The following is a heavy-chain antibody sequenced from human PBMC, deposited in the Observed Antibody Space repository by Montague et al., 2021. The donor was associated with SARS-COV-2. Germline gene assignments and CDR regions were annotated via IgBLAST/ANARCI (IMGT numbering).Heavy chain of an antibody. CDR3: ARAVVVVVAATQYYYYYYGMDV. Sequence: SVKVSCKASGYTFTSYGISWVRQAPGQGLEWMGWISAYNGNTKYAQKLQGRVTMTTDTSTSTAYMELRSLGSDDTAVYYCARAVVVVVAATQYYYYYYGMDVWGQGTTVTVSS. CDR2: ISAYNGNT. J-gene: IGHJ6*02. D-gene: IGHD2-15*01. V-gene: IGHV1-18*01. CDR1: GYTFTSYG.